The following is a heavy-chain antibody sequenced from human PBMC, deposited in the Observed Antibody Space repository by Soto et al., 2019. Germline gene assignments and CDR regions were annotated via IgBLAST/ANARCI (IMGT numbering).Heavy chain of an antibody. J-gene: IGHJ4*02. Sequence: GGSLRLSCTASGFTFDDYAMHWVRQAPGKGLEWVSGISWKSGNIDYADSVKGRFTISRDNAKNSLYLQMNSLRAEDTALYYCAKDNGFYSDTSGFSYYFDYWGQGTLVPVSS. CDR2: ISWKSGNI. V-gene: IGHV3-9*01. D-gene: IGHD3-22*01. CDR3: AKDNGFYSDTSGFSYYFDY. CDR1: GFTFDDYA.